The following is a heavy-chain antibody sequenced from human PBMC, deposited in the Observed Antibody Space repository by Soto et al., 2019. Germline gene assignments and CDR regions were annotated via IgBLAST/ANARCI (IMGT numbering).Heavy chain of an antibody. CDR2: ISYDGSNK. V-gene: IGHV3-30-3*01. D-gene: IGHD2-21*02. Sequence: QVQLVESGGGVVQPGRSRRLSCAASGFTFSSYAMHWVRQAPGKGLEWVAVISYDGSNKYYADSVKGRFTISRANSKNTRYLQMNSLSAEDTAVYYCARSYCGGDCYSDSDYWGQGTLVSVSS. CDR3: ARSYCGGDCYSDSDY. J-gene: IGHJ4*02. CDR1: GFTFSSYA.